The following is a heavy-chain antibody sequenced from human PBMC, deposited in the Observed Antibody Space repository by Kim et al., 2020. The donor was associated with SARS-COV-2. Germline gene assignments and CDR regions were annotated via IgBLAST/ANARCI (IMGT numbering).Heavy chain of an antibody. V-gene: IGHV3-74*01. J-gene: IGHJ3*02. Sequence: GGSLRLSCAASGFTFSRYWMHWVRQAPGKGLVWVSRIRGDGSSTSYADSVGGRFTISRDNAKNTLYLQMNSMRAEDTAVYYCARDGGGLRPDIWGQGTMVTVSS. CDR3: ARDGGGLRPDI. CDR1: GFTFSRYW. D-gene: IGHD5-12*01. CDR2: IRGDGSST.